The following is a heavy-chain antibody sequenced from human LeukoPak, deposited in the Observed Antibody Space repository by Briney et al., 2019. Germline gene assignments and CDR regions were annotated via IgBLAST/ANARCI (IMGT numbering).Heavy chain of an antibody. V-gene: IGHV4-61*01. CDR2: IYYSGST. D-gene: IGHD2-21*01. Sequence: SETLSLTCTVSGGSVSSGSYYWGWIRQPPGKGLEWIGYIYYSGSTNYNPSLKSRVTISVDTSKNQFSLKLSSVTAADTAVYYVASGEGAPDINWFAPGGRGTLVTVSS. CDR3: ASGEGAPDINWFAP. CDR1: GGSVSSGSYY. J-gene: IGHJ5*02.